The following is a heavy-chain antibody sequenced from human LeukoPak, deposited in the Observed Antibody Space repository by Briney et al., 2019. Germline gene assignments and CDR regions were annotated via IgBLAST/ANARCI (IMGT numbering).Heavy chain of an antibody. J-gene: IGHJ6*02. CDR2: INHGGST. CDR1: GGSFSGYY. Sequence: PSETLSLTCAVYGGSFSGYYWNWIRQPPGKGLEWIGEINHGGSTNYNPSLKSRVTISVDTSKNQFSLKLNSVTAADTAVYYCARSRTTETTFYYYYHGMDVWGQGTTVTVSS. V-gene: IGHV4-34*01. D-gene: IGHD4-11*01. CDR3: ARSRTTETTFYYYYHGMDV.